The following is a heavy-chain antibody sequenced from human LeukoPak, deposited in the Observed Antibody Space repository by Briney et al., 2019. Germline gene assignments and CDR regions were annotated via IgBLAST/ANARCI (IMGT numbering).Heavy chain of an antibody. CDR3: ARHQYSSSWYNWFDP. V-gene: IGHV4-39*01. J-gene: IGHJ5*02. CDR1: GGSISSTYYY. CDR2: IYYSGGT. Sequence: SETLSLTCTVSGGSISSTYYYWGWIRQPPGEGLEWVGSIYYSGGTYYNPSFKSRVTISVDTSNNQFSLKLISVTAADTAVYYCARHQYSSSWYNWFDPWGQGTLVTVSS. D-gene: IGHD6-13*01.